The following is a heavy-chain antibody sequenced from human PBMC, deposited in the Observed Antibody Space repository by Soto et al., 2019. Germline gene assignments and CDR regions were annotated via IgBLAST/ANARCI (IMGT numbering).Heavy chain of an antibody. CDR1: GFTFSRFS. CDR3: ARDHGMFLSYYYYGMDG. V-gene: IGHV3-30-3*01. D-gene: IGHD3-10*02. J-gene: IGHJ6*02. Sequence: GGSLRLSCAASGFTFSRFSMHWVRQAPGKGLAWVAVISYDGSNTHYAESVKGRFNISRDDSKNTVYLKMNNLIGEDSAVYYCARDHGMFLSYYYYGMDGWGQGTTVTVSS. CDR2: ISYDGSNT.